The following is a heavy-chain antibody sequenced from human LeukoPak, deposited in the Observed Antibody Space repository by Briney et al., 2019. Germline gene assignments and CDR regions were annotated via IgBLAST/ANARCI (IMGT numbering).Heavy chain of an antibody. CDR1: GGSISSSW. CDR2: IFHSGST. V-gene: IGHV4-4*02. CDR3: AIRYHHYYDSSGYYSGDY. D-gene: IGHD3-22*01. J-gene: IGHJ4*02. Sequence: SGTLSLTCAVSGGSISSSWWSWVRQPPGKGLEWIGEIFHSGSTYYNPSLKSRVTISADTSKNQFSLKLSSVTAADTAVYYRAIRYHHYYDSSGYYSGDYWGQGTLVTVSS.